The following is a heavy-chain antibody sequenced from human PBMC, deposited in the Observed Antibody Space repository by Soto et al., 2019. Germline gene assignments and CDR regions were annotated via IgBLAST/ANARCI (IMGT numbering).Heavy chain of an antibody. CDR2: IDPSDSHT. J-gene: IGHJ4*02. Sequence: GESLKISCKGSGYSLAGYWITWVRQKPGKGLEWMGRIDPSDSHTYYSPSFQGHVTTSATKSITTVFLQWSSLRASDTAMYYCVRQIYASDTGRNFQHQFESRGQGTPVPRLL. CDR3: VRQIYASDTGRNFQHQFES. V-gene: IGHV5-10-1*01. CDR1: GYSLAGYW. D-gene: IGHD5-18*01.